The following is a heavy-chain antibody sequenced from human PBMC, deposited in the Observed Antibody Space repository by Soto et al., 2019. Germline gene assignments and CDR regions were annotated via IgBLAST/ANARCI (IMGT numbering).Heavy chain of an antibody. CDR2: ISSSSSYI. V-gene: IGHV3-21*01. CDR3: ARSTNRYYYGRD. J-gene: IGHJ4*02. Sequence: GGSLRLSCAASGFTFSSYSMNWVRQAPGKGLEWVSSISSSSSYIYYADSVKGRFTISRDNAKNSLYLQMNSLRAEDTAVYYCARSTNRYYYGRDWGQGTLVTVSS. D-gene: IGHD3-10*01. CDR1: GFTFSSYS.